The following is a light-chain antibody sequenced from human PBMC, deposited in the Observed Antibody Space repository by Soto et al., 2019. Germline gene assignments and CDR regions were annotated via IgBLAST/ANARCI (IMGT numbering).Light chain of an antibody. CDR2: AAS. Sequence: EIVLTQSPGTLSLSPGERVTISCRASQSVSNNYLAWYQQKPGQAPRLLIYAASNRARGIPDRFGGSGSGTVFTLTVRRLESEDFAVYYCQQYGSAPWTFDQGTKVE. J-gene: IGKJ1*01. CDR1: QSVSNNY. CDR3: QQYGSAPWT. V-gene: IGKV3-20*01.